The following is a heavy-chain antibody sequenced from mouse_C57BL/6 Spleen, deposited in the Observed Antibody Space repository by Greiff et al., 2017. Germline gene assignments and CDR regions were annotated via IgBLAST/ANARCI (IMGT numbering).Heavy chain of an antibody. CDR3: ARELRVSYYAMDY. D-gene: IGHD1-1*01. V-gene: IGHV1-55*01. CDR1: GYTFPSYW. J-gene: IGHJ4*01. CDR2: IYPGSGST. Sequence: QVQLQQPGAELVKPGASVKMSCKASGYTFPSYWITWVKQRPGQGLEWIGDIYPGSGSTNYNEKFKSKATLTVDTSSSTAYMQLSSLTSEDSAVYYCARELRVSYYAMDYWGQGTSVTVSS.